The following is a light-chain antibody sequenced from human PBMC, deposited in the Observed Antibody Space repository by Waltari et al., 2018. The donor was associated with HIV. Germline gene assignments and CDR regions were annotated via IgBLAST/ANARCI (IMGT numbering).Light chain of an antibody. Sequence: IQMTQSPSSLSAAVGDRVTITCRTSQSISSHLNLNYEEQGQASKLLIYVASSLPSGVPSRFSGRGSVTHFTLNNSSLKIDDCATYYCEQTNGIREFTLGPGTKLEI. V-gene: IGKV1-39*01. CDR2: VAS. CDR1: QSISSH. J-gene: IGKJ2*01. CDR3: EQTNGIREFT.